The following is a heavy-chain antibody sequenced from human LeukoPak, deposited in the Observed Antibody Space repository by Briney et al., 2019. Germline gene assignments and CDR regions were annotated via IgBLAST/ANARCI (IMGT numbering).Heavy chain of an antibody. Sequence: GASVKVPCKASGYTFTDYYIHWVRQAPGQGLEWMGWINSNNGATNYAQKFQGRVTMTRDTSISTAYMELTRLGSDDTAVYYCARDPGYSSGWYGYFDYWGQGTLVTVSS. CDR3: ARDPGYSSGWYGYFDY. J-gene: IGHJ4*02. CDR2: INSNNGAT. V-gene: IGHV1-2*02. CDR1: GYTFTDYY. D-gene: IGHD6-19*01.